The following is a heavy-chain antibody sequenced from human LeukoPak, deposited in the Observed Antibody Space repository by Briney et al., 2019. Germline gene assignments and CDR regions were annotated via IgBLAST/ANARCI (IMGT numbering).Heavy chain of an antibody. Sequence: SETLSLTCTVSGGSISSSSYYWGWIRQPPGKGLEWIGSIYYSGSTYYNPSLKSRVTISVDTSKNQFSLKLSSVTAADTAVYYCARPQYHTYYYGSGKPMDVWGQGTTVTVSS. D-gene: IGHD3-10*01. J-gene: IGHJ6*02. V-gene: IGHV4-39*07. CDR3: ARPQYHTYYYGSGKPMDV. CDR2: IYYSGST. CDR1: GGSISSSSYY.